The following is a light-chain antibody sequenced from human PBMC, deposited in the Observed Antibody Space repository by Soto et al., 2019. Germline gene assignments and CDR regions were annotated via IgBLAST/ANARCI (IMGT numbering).Light chain of an antibody. CDR2: DAS. V-gene: IGKV1-33*01. CDR3: QQYDNLPLT. CDR1: QDIKNY. Sequence: IQMTQSPSSLSASLGDRFTITCQASQDIKNYLNWYQQKSGKAPKLLIYDASDLETGVPSRFSGSGSGTDFTFTINSLQPEDIATYYCQQYDNLPLTFGGGTKVDIK. J-gene: IGKJ4*01.